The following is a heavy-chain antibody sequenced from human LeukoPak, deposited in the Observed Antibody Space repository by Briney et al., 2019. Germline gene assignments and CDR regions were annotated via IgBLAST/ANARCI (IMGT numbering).Heavy chain of an antibody. Sequence: GGSLRLSCAASGFTFSSYWMSWVRQAPGKGLEWVANIKQDGSEKYYVDSVKGRFTISRDNAKNSLYLQMNSLRAEDTAVYYCARDRYCSSTSCYIGWFDPWGQGTLVTVSS. J-gene: IGHJ5*02. D-gene: IGHD2-2*02. V-gene: IGHV3-7*01. CDR1: GFTFSSYW. CDR2: IKQDGSEK. CDR3: ARDRYCSSTSCYIGWFDP.